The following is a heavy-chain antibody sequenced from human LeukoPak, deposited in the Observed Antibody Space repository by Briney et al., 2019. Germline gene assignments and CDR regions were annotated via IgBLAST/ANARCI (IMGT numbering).Heavy chain of an antibody. CDR1: GFTFSNYG. V-gene: IGHV3-33*01. J-gene: IGHJ4*02. CDR3: SGNFDF. Sequence: GGSLRLSRAASGFTFSNYGMHWVRQAPGKGLEWVAVIWHDRSNRYYADSVKGRFTISRDNSENTLYLQMNSLRAEDTAVYYCSGNFDFWGQGTLVTVSS. CDR2: IWHDRSNR.